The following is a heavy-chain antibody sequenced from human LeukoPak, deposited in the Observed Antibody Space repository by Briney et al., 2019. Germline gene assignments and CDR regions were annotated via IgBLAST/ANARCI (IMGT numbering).Heavy chain of an antibody. Sequence: GRSLRLSCAAAGLTFDEYAMHWVRQAPGKGLEWVSGISWNSGSIGYADSVKGRFTISRDNAKNSLYLHMNSLSAEDMALYYCAREIRYCSSTSCYYFDYWGQGTLVTVSS. J-gene: IGHJ4*02. CDR2: ISWNSGSI. CDR3: AREIRYCSSTSCYYFDY. D-gene: IGHD2-2*01. V-gene: IGHV3-9*03. CDR1: GLTFDEYA.